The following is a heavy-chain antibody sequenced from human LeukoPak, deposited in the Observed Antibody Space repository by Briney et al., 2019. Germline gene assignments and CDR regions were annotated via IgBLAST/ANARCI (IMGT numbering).Heavy chain of an antibody. D-gene: IGHD5-18*01. CDR1: GDSINSLDL. Sequence: SGTLSLTCTVSGDSINSLDLWSWVRQPPGKGLEWIGEMYLSGTTHSNPSVKSRVTISIDKSKNQFFLNLSSVTAADTAVYYCASTYSGYSYGVPESAFDIWGQGTMVTVSS. CDR3: ASTYSGYSYGVPESAFDI. J-gene: IGHJ3*02. V-gene: IGHV4-4*02. CDR2: MYLSGTT.